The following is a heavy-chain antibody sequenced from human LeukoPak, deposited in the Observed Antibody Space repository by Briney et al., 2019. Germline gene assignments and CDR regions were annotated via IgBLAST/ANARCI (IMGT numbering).Heavy chain of an antibody. J-gene: IGHJ4*02. Sequence: ASVKVSCKASGYTFTSYGINWVRQAPGQGLEWMGRINPNSGGTNYAQKFQGRVTMTRDTSISTAYMELSRLRSDDTAVYYCASSICSGGSCYLYYWGQGTLVTVSS. V-gene: IGHV1-2*06. CDR1: GYTFTSYG. CDR2: INPNSGGT. D-gene: IGHD2-15*01. CDR3: ASSICSGGSCYLYY.